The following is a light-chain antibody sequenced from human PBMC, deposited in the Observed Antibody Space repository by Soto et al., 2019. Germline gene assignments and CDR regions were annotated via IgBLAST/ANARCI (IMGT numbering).Light chain of an antibody. V-gene: IGKV1-5*03. CDR2: KAS. Sequence: DIQMTQSPSTLSASVGDRVTITGRASQSISSWLAWYQQKPGKAPKLLIYKASNLESGVPARFSGSGSGTEFTLTSSSRQPDDYATYFCQRYDGFPWAFGQGTKVEMK. CDR3: QRYDGFPWA. CDR1: QSISSW. J-gene: IGKJ1*01.